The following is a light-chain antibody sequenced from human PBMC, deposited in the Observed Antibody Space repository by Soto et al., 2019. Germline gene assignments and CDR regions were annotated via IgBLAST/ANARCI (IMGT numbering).Light chain of an antibody. CDR2: GAS. V-gene: IGKV3-15*01. CDR1: QSVSSN. J-gene: IGKJ1*01. CDR3: QQYNNWPPWT. Sequence: EILMTQSPATLSVSPGERGTLSCRASQSVSSNLAWYQQKPGQAPRLLIYGASTRATGIPARFSGSGSGTEFTLTISSLQSEDIAVYYCQQYNNWPPWTFGQGTKVEIK.